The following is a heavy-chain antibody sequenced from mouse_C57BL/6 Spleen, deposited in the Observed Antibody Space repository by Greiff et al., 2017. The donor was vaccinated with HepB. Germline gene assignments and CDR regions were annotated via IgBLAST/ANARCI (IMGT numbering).Heavy chain of an antibody. D-gene: IGHD3-1*01. CDR2: INPGSGGT. J-gene: IGHJ2*01. CDR3: ARRAINY. CDR1: GYAFTNYL. Sequence: QVQLKQSVAELVRPGTSVKVSCKASGYAFTNYLIEWVKQRPGQGLEWIGVINPGSGGTKYNEKFKGKATLTADKSSSTAYMQLSSLTSEDSAVSFCARRAINYWGQGTTLTVSS. V-gene: IGHV1-54*01.